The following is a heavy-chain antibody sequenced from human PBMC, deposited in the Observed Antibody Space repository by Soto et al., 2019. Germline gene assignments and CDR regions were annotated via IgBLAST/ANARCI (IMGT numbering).Heavy chain of an antibody. CDR3: VRDGGCSSSSCYLNWFDP. CDR1: GFSFRDYA. CDR2: ISWNSDTI. D-gene: IGHD2-15*01. Sequence: EVQLVESGGGLIQPGRSLRLSCAASGFSFRDYAMHWVRQAPGKGLEWVSSISWNSDTIVYADSVKGRFAISRDNAKDSLYLQMNGLRREDTALYYCVRDGGCSSSSCYLNWFDPWGQGTLVTVSS. J-gene: IGHJ5*02. V-gene: IGHV3-9*01.